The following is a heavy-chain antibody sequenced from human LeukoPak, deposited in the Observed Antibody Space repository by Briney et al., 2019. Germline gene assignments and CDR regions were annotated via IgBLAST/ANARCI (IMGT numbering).Heavy chain of an antibody. Sequence: GESLKISCKGSGYSFNDFWIAWVRQMPGKGLEWMGIVYPGDSDTTYSPSLQGQVTFSADKSVKTAYLHWTTLRASDTAMYYCAKYDSGGYIDYWGRGTLVTVSS. J-gene: IGHJ4*02. CDR1: GYSFNDFW. V-gene: IGHV5-51*01. CDR3: AKYDSGGYIDY. CDR2: VYPGDSDT. D-gene: IGHD2-15*01.